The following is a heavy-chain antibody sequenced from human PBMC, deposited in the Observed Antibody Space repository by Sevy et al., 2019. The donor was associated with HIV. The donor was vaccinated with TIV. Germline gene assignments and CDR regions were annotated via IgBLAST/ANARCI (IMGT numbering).Heavy chain of an antibody. CDR2: LRYDGGNK. CDR1: GFTFSSYG. Sequence: GGSLRLSCAASGFTFSSYGMHWVRQAPGKGLEWVAFLRYDGGNKYYADSVKGRFTISRDNSKNTLYLQMNSLRAEDTAVYYCAKEYSYGYWIDYWGQGSLVTVSS. V-gene: IGHV3-30*02. D-gene: IGHD5-18*01. CDR3: AKEYSYGYWIDY. J-gene: IGHJ4*02.